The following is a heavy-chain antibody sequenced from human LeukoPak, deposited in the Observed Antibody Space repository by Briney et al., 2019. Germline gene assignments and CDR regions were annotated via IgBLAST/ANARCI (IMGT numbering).Heavy chain of an antibody. J-gene: IGHJ4*02. CDR2: ISTSSSTI. Sequence: GGSLRLSCAASGFTFSSYSMNWVRQAPGKGLEWVSYISTSSSTIYYADSVKGRFTISRDNAKNSLYLQMNSLRAEDTAVYYCARPQYYYGSGSYTPFDYWGQGTLVTVSS. D-gene: IGHD3-10*01. CDR1: GFTFSSYS. V-gene: IGHV3-48*04. CDR3: ARPQYYYGSGSYTPFDY.